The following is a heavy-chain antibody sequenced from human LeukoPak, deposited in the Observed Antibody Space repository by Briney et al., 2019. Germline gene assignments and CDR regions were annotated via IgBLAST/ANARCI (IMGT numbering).Heavy chain of an antibody. J-gene: IGHJ6*02. CDR2: IKQDGSEK. D-gene: IGHD2-2*01. CDR1: GFSFSSYW. V-gene: IGHV3-7*01. CDR3: ARGRAPAGLFYYNGLDV. Sequence: GGSLRLSCAASGFSFSSYWMSWVRQAPGKGLEWVANIKQDGSEKYYVDSVKGRFTISRDNAKNSLYLQMNSLRAEDTAVYYCARGRAPAGLFYYNGLDVWGQGTTVTVSS.